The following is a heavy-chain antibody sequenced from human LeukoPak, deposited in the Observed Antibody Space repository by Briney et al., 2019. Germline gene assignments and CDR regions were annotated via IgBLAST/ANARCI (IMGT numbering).Heavy chain of an antibody. V-gene: IGHV1-46*01. Sequence: ASVKVSCKASGYTFTSYYMHWVRQAPGQGLEWMGIINPSGGSTSYAQKFQGRVTMTRDTSTSTVYMELSSLRSEDTAVYYCARVGGQQLAIDYFDYWGQGTLVTVSS. CDR1: GYTFTSYY. D-gene: IGHD6-13*01. CDR2: INPSGGST. J-gene: IGHJ4*02. CDR3: ARVGGQQLAIDYFDY.